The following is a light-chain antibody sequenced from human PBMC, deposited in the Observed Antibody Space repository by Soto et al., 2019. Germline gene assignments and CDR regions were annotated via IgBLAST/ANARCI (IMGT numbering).Light chain of an antibody. CDR1: QSVSNNY. V-gene: IGKV3-20*01. J-gene: IGKJ1*01. CDR2: GAS. CDR3: QQYHSYPWT. Sequence: EIVLTQSPGTLSLSPGERATLSCRASQSVSNNYLAWYQQKPGQAPRLLIYGASNRATGIPLRFSGSGSGTEFTLTISSLQPDDFATYYCQQYHSYPWTFGQGTKVDIK.